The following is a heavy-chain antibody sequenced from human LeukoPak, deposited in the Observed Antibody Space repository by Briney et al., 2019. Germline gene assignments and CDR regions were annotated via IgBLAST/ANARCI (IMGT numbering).Heavy chain of an antibody. J-gene: IGHJ4*02. CDR2: ISDSGDIT. CDR1: GFAFSSQA. V-gene: IGHV3-23*01. D-gene: IGHD6-19*01. CDR3: AKDARRSDGWYFFDH. Sequence: GGSLRLSCAASGFAFSSQAMGWVRQAPGKGLEWVSVISDSGDITYYADSVKGRFTISRDNSKNTLYLQMIRLRAGDTAVYYCAKDARRSDGWYFFDHWGPGTLVTVSS.